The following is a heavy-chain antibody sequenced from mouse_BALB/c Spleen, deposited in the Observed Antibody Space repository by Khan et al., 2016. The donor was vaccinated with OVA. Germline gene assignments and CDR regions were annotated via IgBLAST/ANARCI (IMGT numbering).Heavy chain of an antibody. CDR1: GYSITSGYG. CDR3: ARTARIKY. J-gene: IGHJ2*01. V-gene: IGHV3-2*02. CDR2: ISYSGST. Sequence: VKLLESGPGLEKPSQSLSLTCTVTGYSITSGYGWNWIRQFPGNKLEWMGYISYSGSTTYNPSLKSRISITRDTSKNQFFLQLNSVTTEDTATYYCARTARIKYWGQGTTLTVSS. D-gene: IGHD1-2*01.